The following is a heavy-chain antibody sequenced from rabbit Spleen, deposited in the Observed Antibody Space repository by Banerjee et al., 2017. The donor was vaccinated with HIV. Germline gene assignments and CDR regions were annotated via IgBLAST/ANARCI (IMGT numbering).Heavy chain of an antibody. CDR3: ARNYVNVFDP. CDR1: GFSFSNNYV. D-gene: IGHD1-1*01. Sequence: QSLEESGGDLVKPGASLTLTCTASGFSFSNNYVICWVRQAPGKGLEWIACIDTSDGDTDYANWPKGRFTISKASSTTVTLKMTSLTAADTATYFCARNYVNVFDPWGPGTLVTVS. J-gene: IGHJ2*01. V-gene: IGHV1S40*01. CDR2: IDTSDGDT.